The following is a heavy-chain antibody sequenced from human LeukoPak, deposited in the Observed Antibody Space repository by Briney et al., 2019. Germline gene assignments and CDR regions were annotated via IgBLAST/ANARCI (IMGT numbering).Heavy chain of an antibody. CDR3: ASANYYDSSGFNY. V-gene: IGHV1-69*05. CDR2: IIPIFGTA. CDR1: GGTFSSYA. J-gene: IGHJ4*02. Sequence: SVKVSCKASGGTFSSYAISWVRQAPGQGLEWMGGIIPIFGTANYAQKFQGKVTITTDESTSTAYMELSSLRSEDTAVYYCASANYYDSSGFNYWGQGTLVTVSS. D-gene: IGHD3-22*01.